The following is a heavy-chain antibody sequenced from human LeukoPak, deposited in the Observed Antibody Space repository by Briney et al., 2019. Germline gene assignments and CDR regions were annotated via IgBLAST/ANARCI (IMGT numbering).Heavy chain of an antibody. Sequence: PGGSLRLSCAASGFTVSSNYMSWARQAPGKGLEWVSVIYSGGSTYYADSVKGRFTISRDNSKNTLYLQMNSLRAEDTAVYYCARGCSSTSCYASFDYWGQGTLVTVSS. V-gene: IGHV3-66*01. CDR1: GFTVSSNY. CDR3: ARGCSSTSCYASFDY. D-gene: IGHD2-2*01. J-gene: IGHJ4*02. CDR2: IYSGGST.